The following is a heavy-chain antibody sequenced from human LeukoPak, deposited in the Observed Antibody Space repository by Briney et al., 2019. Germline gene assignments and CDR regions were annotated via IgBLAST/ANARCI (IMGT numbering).Heavy chain of an antibody. CDR1: GFTFSSYA. CDR2: ISYDGSNK. D-gene: IGHD2-15*01. J-gene: IGHJ4*02. Sequence: GGSLRLSCAASGFTFSSYAMHWARQAPGKGLEWVAVISYDGSNKYYADSVKGRFTISRDNSKNTLYLQMNSLRAEDTAVYYCARDLSVVVVVAAPDYWGQGTLVTVSS. CDR3: ARDLSVVVVVAAPDY. V-gene: IGHV3-30*04.